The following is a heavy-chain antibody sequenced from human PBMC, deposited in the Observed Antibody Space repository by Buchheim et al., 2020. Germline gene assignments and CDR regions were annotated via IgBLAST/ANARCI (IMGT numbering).Heavy chain of an antibody. CDR2: IKQDGSEK. Sequence: EVQLVESGGGLVQPGGSLRLSCAASGFTFSSYWMSWVRQAPGKGLEWVANIKQDGSEKYYVDSVKGRFTISRDNAKHSLYLQMNSLRAEDTAVYYCARVDYYDSSGYYWYYYYYMDVWGKGTT. D-gene: IGHD3-22*01. CDR1: GFTFSSYW. CDR3: ARVDYYDSSGYYWYYYYYMDV. V-gene: IGHV3-7*04. J-gene: IGHJ6*03.